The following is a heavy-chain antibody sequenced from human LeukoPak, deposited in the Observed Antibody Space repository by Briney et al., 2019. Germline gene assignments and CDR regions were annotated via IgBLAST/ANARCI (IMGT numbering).Heavy chain of an antibody. CDR3: ARDPSNIWGEGYYFDY. V-gene: IGHV1-18*01. J-gene: IGHJ4*02. CDR2: ISAYNGNT. CDR1: GYTFTSYG. D-gene: IGHD3-16*01. Sequence: ASVKVSCKASGYTFTSYGISWVRQAPGQGLEWMGWISAYNGNTNYAQKLQGRVTMTTDTSTSTAYMELRSLRSDDTALYYCARDPSNIWGEGYYFDYWGQGTLVTVSS.